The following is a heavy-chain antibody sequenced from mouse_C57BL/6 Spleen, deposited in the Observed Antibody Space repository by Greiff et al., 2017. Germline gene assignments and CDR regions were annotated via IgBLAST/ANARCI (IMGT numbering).Heavy chain of an antibody. CDR2: IYPRSGNT. CDR1: GYTFTSYG. D-gene: IGHD1-1*01. V-gene: IGHV1-81*01. J-gene: IGHJ3*01. CDR3: ASVTTVVAPAY. Sequence: VQLQESGAELARPGASVKLSCKASGYTFTSYGISWVKQRTGQGLEWIGEIYPRSGNTYYNEKFKGKATLTADKSSSTAYMVLRSLTSEDSAVSFCASVTTVVAPAYWGQGTLVTVSA.